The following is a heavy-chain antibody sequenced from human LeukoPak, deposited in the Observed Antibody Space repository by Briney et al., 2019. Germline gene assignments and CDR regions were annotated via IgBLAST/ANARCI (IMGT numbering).Heavy chain of an antibody. Sequence: ASVKVSCKASGVAFTIYAISWARQAPGQGLEWMGGIIPIFGTANYAQKFQGRVTITADKSTSTAYMELSSPRSEHTAVYYCASTLQQISPGYYFDYWGQGTLVTVSS. CDR2: IIPIFGTA. D-gene: IGHD3-3*02. CDR1: GVAFTIYA. J-gene: IGHJ4*02. CDR3: ASTLQQISPGYYFDY. V-gene: IGHV1-69*06.